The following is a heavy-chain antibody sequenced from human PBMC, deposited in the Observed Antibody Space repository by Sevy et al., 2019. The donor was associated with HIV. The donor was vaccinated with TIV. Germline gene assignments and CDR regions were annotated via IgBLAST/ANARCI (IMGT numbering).Heavy chain of an antibody. CDR1: GFTFSTST. J-gene: IGHJ4*02. CDR3: VRDGWNY. Sequence: GGFLRLSCAASGFTFSTSTMNWVRQAPGKGLEWVSLMTSSGSYILYADSVKGRFTISRDNAKNSVFLQMNSLRVEDTAVDYCVRDGWNYWGQGTLVTVSS. D-gene: IGHD2-15*01. V-gene: IGHV3-21*01. CDR2: MTSSGSYI.